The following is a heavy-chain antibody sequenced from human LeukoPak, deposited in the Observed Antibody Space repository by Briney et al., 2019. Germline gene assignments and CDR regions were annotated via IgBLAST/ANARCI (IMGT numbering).Heavy chain of an antibody. J-gene: IGHJ4*02. Sequence: GGSLRLSCAASGFTFSSYGMHWVRQAPGKGLEWVAFIRYDGSNEYYADSVKGRFTISRDNSKNTLYPQVNSLRAEDRAVYYCATDTYYYGSGSPDALDYWGQGTLVTVSS. D-gene: IGHD3-10*01. V-gene: IGHV3-30*02. CDR1: GFTFSSYG. CDR3: ATDTYYYGSGSPDALDY. CDR2: IRYDGSNE.